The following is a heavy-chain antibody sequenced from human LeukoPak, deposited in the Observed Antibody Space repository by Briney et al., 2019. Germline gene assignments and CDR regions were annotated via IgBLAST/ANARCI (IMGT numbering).Heavy chain of an antibody. V-gene: IGHV3-23*01. Sequence: GGSLRLSCAASGFTFSSYAMSWVRQAPGKGLEWVSGISGSGGSTYYADSVKGRFTISRDNSKNTLYLQMNSLRAEDTAVYYCAKDGTYDFWSGYLFDYWGQGTLVTVSS. J-gene: IGHJ4*02. CDR1: GFTFSSYA. CDR2: ISGSGGST. CDR3: AKDGTYDFWSGYLFDY. D-gene: IGHD3-3*01.